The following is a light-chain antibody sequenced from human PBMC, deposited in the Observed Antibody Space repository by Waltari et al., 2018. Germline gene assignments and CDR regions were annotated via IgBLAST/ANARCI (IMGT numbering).Light chain of an antibody. J-gene: IGKJ1*01. CDR2: TAS. CDR1: QFSSIY. CDR3: QQTFRTPQT. Sequence: DIQMTQSPSSLSASIVDRVTITCRASQFSSIYVNWYQQKPGSAPHVLISTASTLQSGVTSRFSGSGAGTDFTLTISSLQPEDFATYFCQQTFRTPQTFGQGTKVEI. V-gene: IGKV1-39*01.